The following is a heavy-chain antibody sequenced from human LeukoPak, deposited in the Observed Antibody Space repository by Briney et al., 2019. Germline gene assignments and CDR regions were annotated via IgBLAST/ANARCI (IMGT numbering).Heavy chain of an antibody. J-gene: IGHJ4*02. CDR3: ARDLNRYCSGGSCYGAY. CDR1: GYTFTSYG. CDR2: ISAYNGNT. Sequence: ASVTVSCKASGYTFTSYGISWVRQAPGQGLEWMGWISAYNGNTNYAQKLQGRVTMTTDTSTSTAYMELRSLRSDDTAVYYCARDLNRYCSGGSCYGAYWGQGTLVTVSS. D-gene: IGHD2-15*01. V-gene: IGHV1-18*01.